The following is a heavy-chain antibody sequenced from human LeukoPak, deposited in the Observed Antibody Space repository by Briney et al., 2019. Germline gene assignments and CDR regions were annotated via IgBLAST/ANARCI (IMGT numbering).Heavy chain of an antibody. Sequence: SETLSLTCTVSGDSISSYYWSWIRQPPGKGLEWIGYIYYSGSTNYNPSLKSRVTISVDTSKNQFSLKLSSVTAADTAVYYCASSGSGSYFNYWGQGTLVTVSS. CDR1: GDSISSYY. D-gene: IGHD1-26*01. J-gene: IGHJ4*02. CDR2: IYYSGST. CDR3: ASSGSGSYFNY. V-gene: IGHV4-59*12.